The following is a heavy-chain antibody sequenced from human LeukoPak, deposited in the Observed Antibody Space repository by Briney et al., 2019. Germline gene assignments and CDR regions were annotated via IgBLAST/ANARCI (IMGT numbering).Heavy chain of an antibody. J-gene: IGHJ4*02. D-gene: IGHD6-25*01. CDR3: ARVPRSGGSIDY. CDR1: GFTFSDYY. CDR2: ISSSGSTT. V-gene: IGHV3-11*01. Sequence: GGSLRLSCAASGFTFSDYYMTWIRQAPGKGLEGVSYISSSGSTTHYADSVKGRFTISRDNAKNSLSVQMNNLRAEDTAVYYCARVPRSGGSIDYWGQGTLVTVSS.